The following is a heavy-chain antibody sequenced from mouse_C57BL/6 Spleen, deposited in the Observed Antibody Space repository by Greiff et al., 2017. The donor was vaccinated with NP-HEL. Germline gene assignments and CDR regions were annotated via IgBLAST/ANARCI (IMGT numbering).Heavy chain of an antibody. V-gene: IGHV1-72*01. CDR2: IDPNSGGT. Sequence: VQLQQSGAELVKPGASVKLSCKASGYTFTSYWMHWVKQRPGRGLEWIGRIDPNSGGTKYNEKFKSKATLTVDKPSSTAYMQLSSLTSEDSAVYYCARSWDTTVVAPFAYWGQGTLVTVSA. D-gene: IGHD1-1*01. J-gene: IGHJ3*01. CDR1: GYTFTSYW. CDR3: ARSWDTTVVAPFAY.